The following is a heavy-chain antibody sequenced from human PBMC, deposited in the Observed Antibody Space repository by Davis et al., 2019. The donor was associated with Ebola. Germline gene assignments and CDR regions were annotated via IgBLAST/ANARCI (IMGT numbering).Heavy chain of an antibody. CDR2: ISRDGSIT. D-gene: IGHD1-26*01. V-gene: IGHV3-30*04. Sequence: GESLKISCAVSGLTFSSSTMHWVRQAPGKGLEWVAVISRDGSITAYADSVKGCFTVSRDNSNNALFVQMNSLRTEDTAVYYCTRDAGAVTDFDFWGQGTLVTVSS. J-gene: IGHJ4*02. CDR3: TRDAGAVTDFDF. CDR1: GLTFSSST.